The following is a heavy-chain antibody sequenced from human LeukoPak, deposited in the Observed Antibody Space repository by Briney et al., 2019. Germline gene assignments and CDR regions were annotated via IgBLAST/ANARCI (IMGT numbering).Heavy chain of an antibody. CDR2: IRYDGSNK. V-gene: IGHV3-30*02. D-gene: IGHD4-17*01. CDR3: AKLSGAYGDSRDY. CDR1: GFTFSSYG. Sequence: GGSLRLSCAASGFTFSSYGMHWVRQAPGEGLEWVAFIRYDGSNKYYADSVKGRFTISRDYSKNTLYLQVNSLRPEDTAVYYCAKLSGAYGDSRDYWGQGTLVTVSS. J-gene: IGHJ4*02.